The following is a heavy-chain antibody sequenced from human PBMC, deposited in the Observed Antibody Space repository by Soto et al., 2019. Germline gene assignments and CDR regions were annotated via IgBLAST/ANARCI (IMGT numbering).Heavy chain of an antibody. CDR1: GFTFSSYA. V-gene: IGHV3-23*01. J-gene: IGHJ6*02. CDR2: IGESGTPT. D-gene: IGHD4-17*01. Sequence: PGGSLRLSCAASGFTFSSYAMKWVRQAPGKGLEWVSLIGESGTPTYYADSVKGRFTISRDNSGNTLFLEMYSLRAEDTAVYYCASYVDYGCYYGMDVWGQGTTVTVSS. CDR3: ASYVDYGCYYGMDV.